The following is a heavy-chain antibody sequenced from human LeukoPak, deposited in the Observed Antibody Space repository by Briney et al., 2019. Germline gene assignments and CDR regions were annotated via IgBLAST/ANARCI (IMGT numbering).Heavy chain of an antibody. CDR1: GFTFSNYW. CDR3: ARVRGGSGRSYAADAFDI. Sequence: GGSLRLSCAPSGFTFSNYWMHWVRQAPGKGLVWVSRIYNDGSSTSYADSVKGRFTISRDNAKSTLYLQMNSLRAEDTAVYYCARVRGGSGRSYAADAFDIWGQGTMVTVSS. V-gene: IGHV3-74*01. D-gene: IGHD1-26*01. CDR2: IYNDGSST. J-gene: IGHJ3*02.